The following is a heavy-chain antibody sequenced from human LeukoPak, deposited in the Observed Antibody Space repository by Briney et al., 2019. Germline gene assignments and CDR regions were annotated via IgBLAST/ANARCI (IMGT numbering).Heavy chain of an antibody. CDR3: AKDVVYTPYYGGNEDY. CDR2: IRYDGSNK. Sequence: GGSLRLSCTASGFTFSSYGMHWVRQAPGKGLEWVAFIRYDGSNKYYADFVKGRFTISRDNSKNTLYLQMNSLRAEDTAVYYCAKDVVYTPYYGGNEDYWGQGTLVTVSS. CDR1: GFTFSSYG. J-gene: IGHJ4*02. V-gene: IGHV3-30*02. D-gene: IGHD4-23*01.